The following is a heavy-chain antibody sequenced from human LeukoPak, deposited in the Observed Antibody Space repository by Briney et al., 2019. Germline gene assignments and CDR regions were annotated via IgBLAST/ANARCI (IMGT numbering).Heavy chain of an antibody. J-gene: IGHJ3*02. D-gene: IGHD4-17*01. V-gene: IGHV4-59*01. Sequence: PSETLSLTCTVSGGSISRYYWSWIRQPPGKGLEWIGYINYSGSTKYNPSLKSRVTISVDTSKNQFSLKLSSVTAADTAVYFCARDPHHGDILNDPFDIWGQGTMVTVSS. CDR3: ARDPHHGDILNDPFDI. CDR1: GGSISRYY. CDR2: INYSGST.